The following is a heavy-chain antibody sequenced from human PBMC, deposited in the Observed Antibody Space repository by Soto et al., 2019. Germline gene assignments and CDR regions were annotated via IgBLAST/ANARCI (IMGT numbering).Heavy chain of an antibody. CDR3: ARPKFKYSSSWPPAFDY. Sequence: GESLKISCKGSGYSFTSYWIGWVRQMPGKGLEWMGIIYPGDSDTRYSPSFQGQVTISADKSISTAYLQWSSLKASDTAMYYCARPKFKYSSSWPPAFDYWGQGTLVTVSS. J-gene: IGHJ4*02. CDR2: IYPGDSDT. V-gene: IGHV5-51*01. CDR1: GYSFTSYW. D-gene: IGHD6-13*01.